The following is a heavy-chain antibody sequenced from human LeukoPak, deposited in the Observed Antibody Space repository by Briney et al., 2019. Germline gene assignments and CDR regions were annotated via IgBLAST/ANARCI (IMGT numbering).Heavy chain of an antibody. D-gene: IGHD4-11*01. J-gene: IGHJ4*02. V-gene: IGHV3-23*01. CDR2: ISGSGGST. CDR3: AKALYDYSKGSPGY. Sequence: PGGSLRLSCAASGFTFSSYAMSWVRQAPGKGLEWVSAISGSGGSTYYADSVKGRFTISRDNSKNTLYLQMNSLRAEDTAVYYCAKALYDYSKGSPGYWGQGTLVTVSS. CDR1: GFTFSSYA.